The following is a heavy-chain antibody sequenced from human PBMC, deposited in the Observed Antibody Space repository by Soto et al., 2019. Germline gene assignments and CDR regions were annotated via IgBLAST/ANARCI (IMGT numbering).Heavy chain of an antibody. CDR1: GFTFSSYA. CDR3: ARKADYYYGMDV. J-gene: IGHJ6*02. V-gene: IGHV3-30-3*01. CDR2: ISYDGSNK. Sequence: HPGGSLRLSCAASGFTFSSYAMHWVRQAPGKGLEWVAVISYDGSNKYYADSVKGRFTISRDNSKNTLYLQMNSLRAEDTAVYYCARKADYYYGMDVWGQGTTVTVSS.